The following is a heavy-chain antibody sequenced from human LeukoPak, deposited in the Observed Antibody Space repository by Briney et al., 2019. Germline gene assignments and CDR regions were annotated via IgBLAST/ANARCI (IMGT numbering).Heavy chain of an antibody. CDR1: GDGFSSNSVT. J-gene: IGHJ5*02. D-gene: IGHD2-2*01. CDR2: TYYRSTWYN. Sequence: PTLPLPSAISGDGFSSNSVTWNCLRPSPSRGLEWLGRTYYRSTWYNDYAVSVRGRITVNPDTSKNQFALRLSSVTPEDTAGYYCARRLTQYDCFDPWGQGSLVTVSS. V-gene: IGHV6-1*01. CDR3: ARRLTQYDCFDP.